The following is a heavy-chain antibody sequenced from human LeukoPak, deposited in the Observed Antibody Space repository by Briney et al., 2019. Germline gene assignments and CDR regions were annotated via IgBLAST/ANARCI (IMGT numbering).Heavy chain of an antibody. CDR1: GFTFSDYY. CDR2: ISSSGSTI. D-gene: IGHD5-18*01. Sequence: GGSLRLSCAASGFTFSDYYMSWIRQAPGKGLEWVSYISSSGSTIYYADSVKGRFTISRDNAKNSLYLQMNSLRAEDTAVYYCARVDRRIQLWLGYFDYWGQGTLVTVSS. CDR3: ARVDRRIQLWLGYFDY. J-gene: IGHJ4*02. V-gene: IGHV3-11*01.